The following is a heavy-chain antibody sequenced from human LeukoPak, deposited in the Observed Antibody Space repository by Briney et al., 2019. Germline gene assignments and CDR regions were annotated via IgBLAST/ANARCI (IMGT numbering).Heavy chain of an antibody. CDR3: ARGVPLLYYYDSSGYYYDY. V-gene: IGHV4-4*07. D-gene: IGHD3-22*01. CDR2: IYTSGST. Sequence: SETLSLTCTVSGGSISSYYWSWIRQPAGKGLEWIGRIYTSGSTNYNPSLKSRVTMSVDTSKNQFSLKLSSVTAADTAVYYCARGVPLLYYYDSSGYYYDYWGQGTLVTVSS. CDR1: GGSISSYY. J-gene: IGHJ4*02.